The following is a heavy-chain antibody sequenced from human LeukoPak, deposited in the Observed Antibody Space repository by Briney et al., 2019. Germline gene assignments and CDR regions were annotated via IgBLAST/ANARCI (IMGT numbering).Heavy chain of an antibody. Sequence: ASVKVSCKASGYTFTSYGISWVRQAPGQGLEWMGWISAYNGYTNYARKLQGRVTMTTDTSTSTAYMELRSLRSDDTAVYYCARWDWNDSARDYWGQGTLVTVSS. D-gene: IGHD1-1*01. CDR3: ARWDWNDSARDY. CDR1: GYTFTSYG. V-gene: IGHV1-18*04. J-gene: IGHJ4*02. CDR2: ISAYNGYT.